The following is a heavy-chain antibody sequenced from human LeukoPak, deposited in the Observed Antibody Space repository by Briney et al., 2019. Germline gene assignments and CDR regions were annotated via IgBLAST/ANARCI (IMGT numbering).Heavy chain of an antibody. V-gene: IGHV3-23*01. CDR2: ISGSGGST. D-gene: IGHD3-22*01. CDR1: GFTFSSYA. Sequence: GGSLRLSCAASGFTFSSYAMSWVRQAPGKGLEWVSAISGSGGSTYYADSVKGRFTISRDNSKNTLYLQMNSLRAEDTAVYYCANDIDYDSSGYFSRLSYYFDYWGQRNLVTVSS. J-gene: IGHJ4*02. CDR3: ANDIDYDSSGYFSRLSYYFDY.